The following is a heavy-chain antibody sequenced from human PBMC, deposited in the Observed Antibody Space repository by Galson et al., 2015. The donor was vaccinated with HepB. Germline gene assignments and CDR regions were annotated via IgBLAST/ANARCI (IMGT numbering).Heavy chain of an antibody. CDR2: IYWDDDK. CDR3: AHGRWPGYFDY. CDR1: GFSPSTSGVG. Sequence: PALVKPTQTLTLTCTFSGFSPSTSGVGVGWIRQPPGKALEWLALIYWDDDKRYSPSLKSRLTITKDTSKNQVVLTMTNMDPVDTATYYCAHGRWPGYFDYWGQGTLVTVSS. D-gene: IGHD5-24*01. J-gene: IGHJ4*02. V-gene: IGHV2-5*02.